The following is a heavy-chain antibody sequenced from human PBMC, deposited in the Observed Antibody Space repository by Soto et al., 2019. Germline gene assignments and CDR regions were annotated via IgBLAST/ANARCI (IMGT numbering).Heavy chain of an antibody. CDR2: INHNGST. Sequence: SETLSLTCAVYGGSFSGYYWSWIRQPPGKGLEWIGEINHNGSTIYNPSLKSRVTISVDTSKNRFSLKLSSVTAADTAVYYCARVYSGSDITWGQGTRVTVAS. CDR3: ARVYSGSDIT. CDR1: GGSFSGYY. J-gene: IGHJ4*02. V-gene: IGHV4-34*01. D-gene: IGHD3-10*01.